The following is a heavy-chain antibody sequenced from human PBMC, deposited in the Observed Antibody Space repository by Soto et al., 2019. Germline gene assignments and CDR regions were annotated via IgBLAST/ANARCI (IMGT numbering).Heavy chain of an antibody. CDR3: ARENNWKSMDV. J-gene: IGHJ6*02. V-gene: IGHV4-30-4*01. D-gene: IGHD1-20*01. CDR1: GGSISRGDYH. CDR2: IYNSGGT. Sequence: QVQLQESGPGLVKPSQTLSLTCTVSGGSISRGDYHWNWIRQPPGKGLEWIGNIYNSGGTHYNPSLKSRVTISVDASKNQFSLKLSSVIAADTAIYYCARENNWKSMDVWGQGTTVTVSS.